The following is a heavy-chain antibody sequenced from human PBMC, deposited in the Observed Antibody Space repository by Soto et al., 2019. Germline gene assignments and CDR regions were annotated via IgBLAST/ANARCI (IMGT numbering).Heavy chain of an antibody. CDR2: IIPIFGTA. CDR3: ARDRGTMIVVVIRSYYYYGMDV. D-gene: IGHD3-22*01. Sequence: QVQLVQSGAEVKKPGSSVKVSCKASGGTFSSYAISWVRQAPGQGLAWMGGIIPIFGTANYARKFQGRVTITADESTSTAYMELSSLRSEDTAVYYCARDRGTMIVVVIRSYYYYGMDVWGQGTTVTVSS. J-gene: IGHJ6*02. V-gene: IGHV1-69*01. CDR1: GGTFSSYA.